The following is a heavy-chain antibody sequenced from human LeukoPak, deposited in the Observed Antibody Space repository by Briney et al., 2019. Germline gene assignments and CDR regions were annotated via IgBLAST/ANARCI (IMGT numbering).Heavy chain of an antibody. V-gene: IGHV3-43*02. J-gene: IGHJ4*02. CDR3: AKIAAAGWYYFDY. CDR2: ISGYGGST. D-gene: IGHD6-13*01. Sequence: PGGSLRLSCAASGFTFDDYTMHWVRQAPGKGMEWVSLISGYGGSTYYADSVKGRFTISRDNSKNSLYLQMNSLRTEDTALYYCAKIAAAGWYYFDYWGQGTLVTVSS. CDR1: GFTFDDYT.